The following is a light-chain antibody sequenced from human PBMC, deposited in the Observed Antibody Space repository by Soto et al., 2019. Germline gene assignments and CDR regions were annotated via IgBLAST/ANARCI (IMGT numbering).Light chain of an antibody. CDR2: KAS. J-gene: IGKJ2*01. V-gene: IGKV1-5*03. Sequence: DIQMTQSPSTLSASVGDRVTITCRATQSINTWLAWYQQKPGKAPKLLIYKASSLESGVPSRFSGSGSGTEFTLTISSLQPDDFATYYCQQYNSYPYTFGQGTKLEIK. CDR1: QSINTW. CDR3: QQYNSYPYT.